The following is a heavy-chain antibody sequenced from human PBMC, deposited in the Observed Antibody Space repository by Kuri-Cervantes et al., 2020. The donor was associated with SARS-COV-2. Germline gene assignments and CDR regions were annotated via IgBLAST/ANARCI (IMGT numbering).Heavy chain of an antibody. V-gene: IGHV3-21*01. Sequence: GESLKISCAASGFDFSLYNMNWVRQAPGKGLEWVSRISRNSNYIDCADSVKGRFIISRDNAKNSLDLQMNSLGPEDTAVYYCVRSFDHWGQGHLVTVSS. CDR1: GFDFSLYN. CDR3: VRSFDH. J-gene: IGHJ4*02. CDR2: ISRNSNYI.